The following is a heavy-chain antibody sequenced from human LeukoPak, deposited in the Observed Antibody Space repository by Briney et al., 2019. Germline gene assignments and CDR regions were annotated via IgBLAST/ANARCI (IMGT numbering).Heavy chain of an antibody. Sequence: PGGSLRLSCAASGFTFSSYDMKWVRQAPGKGLEWVSTISGSDFGTYYADSVKGRFAISRDNSKNTLYIQMNSLRAEDTAVYYCAKRRFDSSCYHFDYWGQGTLVTVSS. CDR1: GFTFSSYD. V-gene: IGHV3-23*01. CDR2: ISGSDFGT. CDR3: AKRRFDSSCYHFDY. J-gene: IGHJ4*02. D-gene: IGHD3-22*01.